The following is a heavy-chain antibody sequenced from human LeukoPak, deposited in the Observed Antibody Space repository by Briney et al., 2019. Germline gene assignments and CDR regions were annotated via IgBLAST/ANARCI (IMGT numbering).Heavy chain of an antibody. CDR1: GFTFSTYS. J-gene: IGHJ4*02. CDR3: ASSGSYRFDY. D-gene: IGHD1-26*01. V-gene: IGHV3-48*02. CDR2: ISSSGSTT. Sequence: GGSLRLSCAASGFTFSTYSMNWVRQAPGKGLEWVSSISSSGSTTYYADSVKGRFTISRDNAKNSLYLQMISLRDEDTAVYYCASSGSYRFDYWGQGTLVTVSS.